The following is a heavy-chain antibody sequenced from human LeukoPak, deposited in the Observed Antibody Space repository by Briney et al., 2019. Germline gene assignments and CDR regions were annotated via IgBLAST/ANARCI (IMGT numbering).Heavy chain of an antibody. V-gene: IGHV1-8*01. CDR1: GSTFTTYD. D-gene: IGHD4-23*01. J-gene: IGHJ5*02. Sequence: ASVKVSCKASGSTFTTYDINWVRQATGQGLEWMGWMNPNSGNTGCAQKFQGRVTMTRNTSISTAYMELSSLRSEDTAVYYCARGPNKSDGGNSGSAWFDPWGQGTLVTVSS. CDR3: ARGPNKSDGGNSGSAWFDP. CDR2: MNPNSGNT.